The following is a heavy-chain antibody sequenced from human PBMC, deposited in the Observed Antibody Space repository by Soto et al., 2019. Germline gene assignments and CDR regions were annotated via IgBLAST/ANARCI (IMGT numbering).Heavy chain of an antibody. CDR3: AGEPKGGAYDMDV. V-gene: IGHV3-33*01. CDR2: IWSDASRT. J-gene: IGHJ6*02. D-gene: IGHD3-16*01. Sequence: VQLVESGGGVVQPGTSLRLSCAASRLIFSTYDMHWVRQAPGKGLEWVALIWSDASRTFYADSVKGRFTISRDNSKNTLYLQMNSLRGEDTAVYYCAGEPKGGAYDMDVWGQGTTVTVSS. CDR1: RLIFSTYD.